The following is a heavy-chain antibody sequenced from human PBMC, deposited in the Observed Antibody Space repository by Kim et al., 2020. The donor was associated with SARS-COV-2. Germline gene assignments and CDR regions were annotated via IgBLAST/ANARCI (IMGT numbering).Heavy chain of an antibody. V-gene: IGHV3-21*01. J-gene: IGHJ6*02. CDR3: ASAPRGSGWSYYYYYGMDV. D-gene: IGHD6-19*01. CDR1: GFTFSSYS. Sequence: GGSLRLSCAASGFTFSSYSMNWVRQAPGKGLEWVSSISSSSSYIYYADSVKGRFTISRDNAKNSLYLQMNSLRAEDTAVYYCASAPRGSGWSYYYYYGMDVWGQGTTVTVSS. CDR2: ISSSSSYI.